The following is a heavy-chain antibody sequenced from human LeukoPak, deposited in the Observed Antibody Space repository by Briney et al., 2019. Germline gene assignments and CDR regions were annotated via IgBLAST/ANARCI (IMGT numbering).Heavy chain of an antibody. V-gene: IGHV3-7*01. D-gene: IGHD6-19*01. J-gene: IGHJ4*02. CDR2: INPDGNKK. CDR1: GLTFSSSW. Sequence: GGSLRLSCAVSGLTFSSSWMDWVRQAPGKGLEWVASINPDGNKKYSADSVKGRFTISRDNAENSLYLQMNSLRVEDTAFYYCARDSSGWSRDYWGQGTLVTVSS. CDR3: ARDSSGWSRDY.